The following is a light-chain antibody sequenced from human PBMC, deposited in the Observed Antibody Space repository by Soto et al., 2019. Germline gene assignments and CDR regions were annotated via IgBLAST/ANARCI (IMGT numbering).Light chain of an antibody. J-gene: IGKJ4*01. CDR3: QQHNTDPLT. Sequence: DIQMTQSPSTLSASVGDRVTITCRASQTISTWLAWYQQKPGKAPNLLIYKTSSLESGVPLRFSGSGSQTEFTLTIGSPQTEDFATYYFQQHNTDPLTFGGGTKVEIK. CDR1: QTISTW. CDR2: KTS. V-gene: IGKV1-5*03.